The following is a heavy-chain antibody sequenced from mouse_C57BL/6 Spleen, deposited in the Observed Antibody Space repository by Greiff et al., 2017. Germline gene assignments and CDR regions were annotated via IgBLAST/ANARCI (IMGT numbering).Heavy chain of an antibody. V-gene: IGHV14-2*01. CDR3: ARGSSDWDFDV. D-gene: IGHD1-1*01. J-gene: IGHJ1*03. CDR2: LDPEDGET. Sequence: VQLQQSGAELVKPGASVKLSCTASGFNIKDYYMHWVKQRPEQGLEWIGSLDPEDGETKYNPKFQGKATLTADTSSNTAYLQLSSLTAEDTAVSDCARGSSDWDFDVWGTGTTVTVSS. CDR1: GFNIKDYY.